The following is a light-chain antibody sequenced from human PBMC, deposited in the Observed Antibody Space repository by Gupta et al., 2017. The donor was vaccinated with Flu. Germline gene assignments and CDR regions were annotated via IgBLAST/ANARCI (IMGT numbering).Light chain of an antibody. J-gene: IGKJ3*01. CDR1: QNVSSY. CDR3: QQRSNWPKVT. V-gene: IGKV3-11*01. Sequence: EIVLTQSPATLSLSPGERATLSCRASQNVSSYLVWYQQKPGQAPRLLIYGASSRATGIPARFSGSVSGTDFTLTISSLEPEDFAVYYCQQRSNWPKVTFGPGTKVDFK. CDR2: GAS.